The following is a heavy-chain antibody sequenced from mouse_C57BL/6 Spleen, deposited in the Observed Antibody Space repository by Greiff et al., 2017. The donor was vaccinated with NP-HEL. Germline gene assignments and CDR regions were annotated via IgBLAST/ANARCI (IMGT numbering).Heavy chain of an antibody. D-gene: IGHD1-1*01. Sequence: QVQLQQSGPELVKPGASVKISCKASGYAFSSSWMNWVKQRPGKGLEWIGRIYPGDGDTNYNGKFKGKATLTADKSASTSYIQLSSLTSEDSAVYFCAANYSGSSPAWFAYWGQGTLVTVSA. V-gene: IGHV1-82*01. CDR2: IYPGDGDT. CDR1: GYAFSSSW. J-gene: IGHJ3*01. CDR3: AANYSGSSPAWFAY.